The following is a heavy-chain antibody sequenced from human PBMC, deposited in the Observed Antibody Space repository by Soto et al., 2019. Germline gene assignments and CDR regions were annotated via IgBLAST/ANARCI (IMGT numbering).Heavy chain of an antibody. Sequence: GGSLRLSCAASGFTFSSYSMNWVRQAPGKGLEWVSSISSSSSYIYYADSVKGRFTISRDNAKNSLYLQMNSLRAEDTAVYYCARDQYYYDSSGYPGVEEASDAFDICGQGPMVTV. J-gene: IGHJ3*02. CDR3: ARDQYYYDSSGYPGVEEASDAFDI. D-gene: IGHD3-22*01. CDR2: ISSSSSYI. V-gene: IGHV3-21*01. CDR1: GFTFSSYS.